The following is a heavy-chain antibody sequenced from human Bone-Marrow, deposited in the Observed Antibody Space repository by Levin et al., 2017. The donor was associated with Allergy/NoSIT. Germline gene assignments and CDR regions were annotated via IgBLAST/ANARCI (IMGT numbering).Heavy chain of an antibody. CDR2: IYSGGST. D-gene: IGHD4-17*01. CDR3: ARMVTTSWYFDL. Sequence: GGSLRLSCAASGFTVSSKYKSWVRQAPGKGLEWVSVIYSGGSTYYADSVKGRFTISRDNSKNTLYLQMNSLRAEDTAVYYCARMVTTSWYFDLWGRGTLVTVSS. V-gene: IGHV3-53*01. J-gene: IGHJ2*01. CDR1: GFTVSSKY.